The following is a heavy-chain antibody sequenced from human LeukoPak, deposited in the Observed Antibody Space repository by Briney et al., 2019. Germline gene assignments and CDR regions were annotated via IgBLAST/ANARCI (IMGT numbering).Heavy chain of an antibody. D-gene: IGHD3-10*01. J-gene: IGHJ4*02. CDR3: ATHFFPVGVYLSPFFDS. V-gene: IGHV3-23*01. Sequence: PGGSLRLSCAASGFTFSSYGMSWVRQAPGKGLEWVSAISGSGGSTYYADSVKGRFTISRDNSKNTLYLQMNSLRGEDTAVYYFATHFFPVGVYLSPFFDSGGQGPLSTVSP. CDR2: ISGSGGST. CDR1: GFTFSSYG.